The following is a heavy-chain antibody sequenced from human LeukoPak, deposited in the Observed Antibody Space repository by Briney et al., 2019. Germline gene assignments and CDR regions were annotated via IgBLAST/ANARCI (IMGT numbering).Heavy chain of an antibody. CDR2: IRFDGSTK. Sequence: GGSLRLSCAASGFTLSSYGMHWVRQAPGKGLEWVAFIRFDGSTKYYADSVTGRFTISRDNSKNTLYLQMNSLRAEDTAVYYCARGEYCSGGSCYYYYYYMAVWGKGTTVTASS. CDR1: GFTLSSYG. D-gene: IGHD2-15*01. J-gene: IGHJ6*03. CDR3: ARGEYCSGGSCYYYYYYMAV. V-gene: IGHV3-30*02.